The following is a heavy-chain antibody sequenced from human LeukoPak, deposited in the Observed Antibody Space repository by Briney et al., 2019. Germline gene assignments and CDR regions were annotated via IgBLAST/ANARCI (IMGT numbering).Heavy chain of an antibody. CDR1: GYTFTGYY. CDR3: APSPREMATIGY. D-gene: IGHD5-24*01. CDR2: INPNSGGT. J-gene: IGHJ4*02. V-gene: IGHV1-2*02. Sequence: ASVKVSCNASGYTFTGYYMHWVRQAPGQGLEWMGWINPNSGGTNYAQKFQGRVTMTRDTSISTAYMELSRLRSDDTAVYYCAPSPREMATIGYWGQGTLVTVSS.